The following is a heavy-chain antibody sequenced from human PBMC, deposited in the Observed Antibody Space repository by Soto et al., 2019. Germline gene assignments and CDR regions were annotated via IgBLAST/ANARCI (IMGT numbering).Heavy chain of an antibody. J-gene: IGHJ6*02. V-gene: IGHV4-31*02. CDR1: GGSISSGGYY. Sequence: QVQLQESGPGLVKPSETLSFTCNVSGGSISSGGYYWSWIRQLPGKGLEWIGYIYHRGGTDYNPALKWRITISVDTSKNQCSLKMTSVTAADTAVYFCARAPGRMMNALRYYYGLDVWGQGTTVTVSS. CDR3: ARAPGRMMNALRYYYGLDV. D-gene: IGHD2-8*01. CDR2: IYHRGGT.